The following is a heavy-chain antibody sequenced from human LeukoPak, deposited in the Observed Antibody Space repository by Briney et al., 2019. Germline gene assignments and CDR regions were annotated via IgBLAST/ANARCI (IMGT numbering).Heavy chain of an antibody. Sequence: PSETLSLTCTVSGGSISNYYWIWMRQPPGKGLEWIGSLYNSGSTNYNPSLKSRLTISVDMSKNQVSLQLSSVTAADTAVYYCARGVTSPLDAFDIWGQGTTVTVSP. V-gene: IGHV4-59*01. CDR3: ARGVTSPLDAFDI. CDR2: LYNSGST. D-gene: IGHD1-26*01. J-gene: IGHJ3*02. CDR1: GGSISNYY.